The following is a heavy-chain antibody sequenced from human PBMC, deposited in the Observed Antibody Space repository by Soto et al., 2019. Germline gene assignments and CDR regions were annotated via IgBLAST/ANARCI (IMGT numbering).Heavy chain of an antibody. Sequence: PGGSLRLSCAASGFTFSSYAMHWVRQAPGKGLEWVAVISYDGSNKYYADSVKGRFTISRDNSKNTLYLQMNSLRAEDTAVYYCAREGRWELPSLDYWGQGTLVTVSS. J-gene: IGHJ4*02. CDR3: AREGRWELPSLDY. CDR2: ISYDGSNK. D-gene: IGHD1-26*01. V-gene: IGHV3-30-3*01. CDR1: GFTFSSYA.